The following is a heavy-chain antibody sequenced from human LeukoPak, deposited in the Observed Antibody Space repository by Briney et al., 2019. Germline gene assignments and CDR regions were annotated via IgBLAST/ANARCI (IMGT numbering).Heavy chain of an antibody. D-gene: IGHD5-24*01. CDR1: GGTFSSYA. CDR3: ARSSYVGDGYKFDY. V-gene: IGHV1-69*13. J-gene: IGHJ4*02. Sequence: GASVKVSCKASGGTFSSYAISWVRQAPGQGLEWMGGIIPIFGTANYAQKFQGRVTITADESTSTAYMELSSLRSEDTAVYYYARSSYVGDGYKFDYWGQGTLVTVSS. CDR2: IIPIFGTA.